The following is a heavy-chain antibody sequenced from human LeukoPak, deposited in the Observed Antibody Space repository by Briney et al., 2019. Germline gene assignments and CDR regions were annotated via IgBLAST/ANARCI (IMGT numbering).Heavy chain of an antibody. D-gene: IGHD3-22*01. V-gene: IGHV4-59*01. CDR2: IYYSGST. CDR1: GGSISSYY. Sequence: SETLSLTCTVSGGSISSYYWSWIRQPPGKGLEWIGYIYYSGSTNYNPSLKSRVTIAVNTSKNQFSLKLSSVTAADTAVYYCARGQYYDSSGYLERWGQGTLVTVSS. J-gene: IGHJ4*02. CDR3: ARGQYYDSSGYLER.